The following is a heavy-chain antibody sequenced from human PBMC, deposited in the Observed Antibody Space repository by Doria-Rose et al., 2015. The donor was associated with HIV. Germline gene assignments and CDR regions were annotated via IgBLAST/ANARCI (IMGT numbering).Heavy chain of an antibody. CDR1: GYTFTSYG. J-gene: IGHJ5*02. CDR3: ARGGPIVGATRRFDP. D-gene: IGHD1-26*01. CDR2: ISAYNGNT. Sequence: VSCKASGYTFTSYGISWVRQAPGQGLEWMGWISAYNGNTNYAQKLQGRVTMTTDTSTSTAYMELRSLRSDDTAVYYCARGGPIVGATRRFDPWGQGTLVTVSS. V-gene: IGHV1-18*01.